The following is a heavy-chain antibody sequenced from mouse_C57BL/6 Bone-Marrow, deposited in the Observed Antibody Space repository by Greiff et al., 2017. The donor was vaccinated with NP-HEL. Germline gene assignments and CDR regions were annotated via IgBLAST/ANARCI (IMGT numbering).Heavy chain of an antibody. J-gene: IGHJ3*01. CDR1: GYTFTTYP. CDR2: FHPYNDDT. CDR3: ARRNYYGSSGAWFAY. Sequence: QVQLQQSGAELVKPGASVKMSCKASGYTFTTYPIEWMKQNHGKSLEWIGNFHPYNDDTKYNEKFKGKATLTVEKSSSPVYLELTRLTSDDSAVYYCARRNYYGSSGAWFAYWGQGTLVTVSA. V-gene: IGHV1-47*01. D-gene: IGHD1-1*01.